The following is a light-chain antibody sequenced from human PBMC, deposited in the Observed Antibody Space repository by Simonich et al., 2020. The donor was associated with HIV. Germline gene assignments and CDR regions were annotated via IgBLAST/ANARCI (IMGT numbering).Light chain of an antibody. J-gene: IGKJ2*01. V-gene: IGKV3-15*01. CDR3: QQYNNWPLYT. CDR1: ESVSNN. Sequence: EIVMTQSPATLSVSPGERATLSCRASESVSNNLAWYQQRPGQAPRLLIYGASTRATGIPARFSGSGYGTEFTLTISSMQSEDFAVYYCQQYNNWPLYTFGQGTKLEIK. CDR2: GAS.